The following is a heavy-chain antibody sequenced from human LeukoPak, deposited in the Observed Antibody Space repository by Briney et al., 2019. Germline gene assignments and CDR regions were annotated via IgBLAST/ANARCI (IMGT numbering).Heavy chain of an antibody. V-gene: IGHV3-7*01. Sequence: PGGSLRLSCAASGFTFSSYWMSWVRQAPGKGLEWVANIKQDGSEKYYVDSVKGRFTISRDNAKNSLYLQMNSLRAEDTAVYYCARELYYDILTGYYTCFDYWGQGTLVTVSS. CDR1: GFTFSSYW. J-gene: IGHJ4*02. CDR3: ARELYYDILTGYYTCFDY. CDR2: IKQDGSEK. D-gene: IGHD3-9*01.